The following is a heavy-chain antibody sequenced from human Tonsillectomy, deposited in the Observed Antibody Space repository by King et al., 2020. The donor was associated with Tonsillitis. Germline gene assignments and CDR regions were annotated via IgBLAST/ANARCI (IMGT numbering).Heavy chain of an antibody. CDR3: ARLYSGSYDS. D-gene: IGHD1-26*01. CDR1: GFSLSTSGMC. CDR2: IDWDDDK. Sequence: TLKESGPALVKPTQTLTLTCTFSGFSLSTSGMCVNWIRQPPGKALEWLARIDWDDDKYYSTSLKTRLTISKDTSKNQVGLTMTNMDPVDTATYYCARLYSGSYDSWGQGTLVTVSS. V-gene: IGHV2-70*11. J-gene: IGHJ5*01.